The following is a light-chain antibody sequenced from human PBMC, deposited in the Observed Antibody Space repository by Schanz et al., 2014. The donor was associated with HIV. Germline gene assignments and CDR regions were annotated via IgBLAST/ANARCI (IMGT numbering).Light chain of an antibody. CDR3: QKYNSAPRT. V-gene: IGKV1-27*01. J-gene: IGKJ1*01. Sequence: DIQMTQSPSSVSASVGDRVTITCRARQAISTWLAWYQQKPGKVPKLLIYAASTLQSGVPSRFSGSGSGTDFTLTISSLQPEDVATYYCQKYNSAPRTFGQGTKVEIK. CDR1: QAISTW. CDR2: AAS.